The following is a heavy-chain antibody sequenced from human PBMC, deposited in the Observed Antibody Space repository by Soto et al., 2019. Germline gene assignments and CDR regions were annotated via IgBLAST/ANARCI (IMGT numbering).Heavy chain of an antibody. V-gene: IGHV4-34*01. CDR2: INHSGST. CDR3: ARGGAIAVAGTWGYFDY. CDR1: GGFFSGYY. J-gene: IGHJ4*02. D-gene: IGHD6-19*01. Sequence: SETLSLTCAVYGGFFSGYYWSWIRQPPGKGLEWIGEINHSGSTNYNPSLKSRVTISVDTSKNQFSLKLSSVTAADTAVYYCARGGAIAVAGTWGYFDYWGQGTLVTV.